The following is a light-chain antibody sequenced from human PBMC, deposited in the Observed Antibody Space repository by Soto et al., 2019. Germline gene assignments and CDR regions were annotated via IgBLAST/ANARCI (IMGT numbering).Light chain of an antibody. CDR2: EVS. CDR1: SSDVGGYKY. CDR3: SSYTSTNTQV. V-gene: IGLV2-14*01. J-gene: IGLJ1*01. Sequence: QSALTQPASVSGSPGQSISISCTGTSSDVGGYKYVSWYQQHPGKAPKLMIYEVSNRPSGVSNRFSGSKPGNTASVTISGLQAEDEADYYCSSYTSTNTQVFGTGTKVTVL.